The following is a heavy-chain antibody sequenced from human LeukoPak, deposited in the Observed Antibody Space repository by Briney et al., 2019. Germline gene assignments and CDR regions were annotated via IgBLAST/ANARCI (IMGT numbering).Heavy chain of an antibody. D-gene: IGHD5-12*01. V-gene: IGHV1-69*05. CDR1: GGTFSSYA. CDR3: ARGERSGDERDYYYYYMDV. Sequence: SVKVSCKASGGTFSSYAISWVRQAPGQGLEWMGGIIPIFGTANYAQKFQGRVTITTDESTSTAYMELSSLRSEVTAVYYCARGERSGDERDYYYYYMDVWAIGTTVTVSS. CDR2: IIPIFGTA. J-gene: IGHJ6*03.